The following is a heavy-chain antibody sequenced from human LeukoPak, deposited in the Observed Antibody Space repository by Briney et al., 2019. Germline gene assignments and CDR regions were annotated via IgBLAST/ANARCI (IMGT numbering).Heavy chain of an antibody. J-gene: IGHJ4*02. Sequence: PGGSLRLSCAASGFTFSTYGMSWVRQPPGKGLEWVSDDSGSGGTIYHADSVKGRFTISRDNSKNTLFLQMNSLRAEDTAIYYCAKRRSGYSAFDYWGQGVLVTVSS. CDR3: AKRRSGYSAFDY. CDR1: GFTFSTYG. CDR2: DSGSGGTI. D-gene: IGHD3-22*01. V-gene: IGHV3-23*01.